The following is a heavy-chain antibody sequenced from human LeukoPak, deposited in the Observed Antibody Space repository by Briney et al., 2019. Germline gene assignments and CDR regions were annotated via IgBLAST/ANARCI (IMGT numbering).Heavy chain of an antibody. J-gene: IGHJ6*02. V-gene: IGHV4-34*01. CDR2: INHSGST. CDR3: ARGVRAPSYGMDV. CDR1: GGSFSGYY. D-gene: IGHD1-26*01. Sequence: SETLSFTCAVYGGSFSGYYWSWIRQPPGKGLEWIGEINHSGSTNYNPSLKSRVTISVDTSKNQFSLKLSSVTAADTAVYYCARGVRAPSYGMDVWGQGTTVTVSS.